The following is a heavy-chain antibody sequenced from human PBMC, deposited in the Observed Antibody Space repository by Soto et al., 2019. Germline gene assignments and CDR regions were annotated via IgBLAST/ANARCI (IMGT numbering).Heavy chain of an antibody. Sequence: RGSLRLSCAASGFTFSSYAMKWVRQAPGKGLEWVSLIGESGTPTYYADSVKGRFTISRDNSGNTLFLEMYSLRAEDTAVYYCARYIPGVRYYGMDVWGQGTTVTVS. D-gene: IGHD2-2*01. CDR3: ARYIPGVRYYGMDV. CDR2: IGESGTPT. J-gene: IGHJ6*02. CDR1: GFTFSSYA. V-gene: IGHV3-23*01.